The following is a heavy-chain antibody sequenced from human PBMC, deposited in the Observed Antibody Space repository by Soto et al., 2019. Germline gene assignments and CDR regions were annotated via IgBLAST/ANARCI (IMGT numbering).Heavy chain of an antibody. CDR1: GDSVSSNSAA. Sequence: SQTLSLTCAISGDSVSSNSAAWNWIRQSPSRGLEWLGRTYYRSKWYNDYAVSVKSRITINPDTSKNQFSLQLSSVTPEDAAVYYYATSYSYGYGGNWFYPWGQGTLVTVSS. CDR3: ATSYSYGYGGNWFYP. V-gene: IGHV6-1*01. CDR2: TYYRSKWYN. J-gene: IGHJ5*02. D-gene: IGHD5-18*01.